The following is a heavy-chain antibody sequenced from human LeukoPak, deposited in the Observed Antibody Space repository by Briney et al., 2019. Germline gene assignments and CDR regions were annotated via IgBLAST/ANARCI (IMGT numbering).Heavy chain of an antibody. Sequence: ASVKVSCKASGYTFTSYGISWVRQAPGQGLEWMGWISAYNGNTNYARKLQGRVTMTTDTSTSTAYMELRSLRSDDTAVYYCARDSYDSSGYPYYFDYWGQGTLVTVSS. D-gene: IGHD3-22*01. J-gene: IGHJ4*02. CDR3: ARDSYDSSGYPYYFDY. CDR1: GYTFTSYG. CDR2: ISAYNGNT. V-gene: IGHV1-18*01.